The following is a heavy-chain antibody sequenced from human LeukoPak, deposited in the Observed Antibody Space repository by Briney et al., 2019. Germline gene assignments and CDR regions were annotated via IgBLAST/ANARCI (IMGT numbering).Heavy chain of an antibody. CDR2: LNPKSGGT. Sequence: ASVKVSCKASGYTFTEYYLHWVRQAPGQGLEWMGWLNPKSGGTNYTQKFQGRVTMTRDTSISTAYMELSRLRSDDTAVYYCARVRKITFGGFDYWGQGTLVTVSS. V-gene: IGHV1-2*02. CDR1: GYTFTEYY. CDR3: ARVRKITFGGFDY. D-gene: IGHD3-16*01. J-gene: IGHJ4*02.